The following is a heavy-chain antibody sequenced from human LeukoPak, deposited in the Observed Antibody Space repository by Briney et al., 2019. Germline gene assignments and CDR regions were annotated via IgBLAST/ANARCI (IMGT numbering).Heavy chain of an antibody. D-gene: IGHD3-10*01. CDR2: IYYSGST. CDR3: ARVGHYYDSGSYYNARGFFDH. Sequence: SETLSLTCTVSGGSISSFYWSWIRQPPGKGLEWIGYIYYSGSTNYNPSLKSRVTISIDTSNNQFSLKLNSVTAADTAVYYCARVGHYYDSGSYYNARGFFDHWGQGTLVTVSS. V-gene: IGHV4-59*01. J-gene: IGHJ4*02. CDR1: GGSISSFY.